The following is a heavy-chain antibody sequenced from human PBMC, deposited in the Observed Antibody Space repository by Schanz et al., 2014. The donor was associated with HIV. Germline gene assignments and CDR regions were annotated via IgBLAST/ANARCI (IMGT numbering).Heavy chain of an antibody. CDR3: ARGGYNYGREGYFDY. Sequence: VQLVESGGGVVQPGRSRRLSCAVSGFSFSNYAMHWVRQAPGKGLEWVSAISGSGGSTYYADSVKGRFTISRDKSKNTLFLQMNSLRAEDTTVYYCARGGYNYGREGYFDYWGQGTLVTVSS. D-gene: IGHD5-18*01. V-gene: IGHV3-23*04. CDR1: GFSFSNYA. J-gene: IGHJ4*02. CDR2: ISGSGGST.